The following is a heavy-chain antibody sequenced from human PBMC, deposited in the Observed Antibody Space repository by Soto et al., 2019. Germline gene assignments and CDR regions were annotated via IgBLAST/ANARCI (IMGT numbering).Heavy chain of an antibody. Sequence: QVQLVQSGAEEKKPGASVKVSCKASGYTFTSYAMHWVRQAPGQRLEWMGWINAGNGNTKYSQKFQGRVTITRDTSASTAYMELSSLRSEDTAVYYCARSITSALDWFDPWGQGTLVTVSS. D-gene: IGHD6-13*01. CDR3: ARSITSALDWFDP. V-gene: IGHV1-3*05. J-gene: IGHJ5*02. CDR1: GYTFTSYA. CDR2: INAGNGNT.